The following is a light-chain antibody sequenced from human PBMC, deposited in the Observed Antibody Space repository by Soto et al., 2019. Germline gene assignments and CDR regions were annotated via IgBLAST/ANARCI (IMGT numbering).Light chain of an antibody. J-gene: IGLJ3*02. CDR1: NSDVGAYNY. CDR2: EVT. V-gene: IGLV2-14*01. Sequence: QSVLTQPASVSGSPGQSITISCTGTNSDVGAYNYVSWYQQHPGKAPKLMIYEVTNRPSGVSNRFSGSKSGNTASLTISGLRAEDEADYYCSSYTTSSTWVFGGGTKVTVL. CDR3: SSYTTSSTWV.